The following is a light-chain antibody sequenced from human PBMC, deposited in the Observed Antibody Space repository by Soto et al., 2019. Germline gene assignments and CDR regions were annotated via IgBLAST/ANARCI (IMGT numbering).Light chain of an antibody. CDR3: QQRSNWLLT. V-gene: IGKV3-11*01. CDR2: DTS. CDR1: QSVSSY. Sequence: DIVLTQSPATLSLSPGERATLSCRASQSVSSYLAWFQQKPGQAPRLLIYDTSNRATGIPPRFSGSGSGPYFTVTIRSLEPEDFAVYYCQQRSNWLLTFGGGTKVEMK. J-gene: IGKJ4*01.